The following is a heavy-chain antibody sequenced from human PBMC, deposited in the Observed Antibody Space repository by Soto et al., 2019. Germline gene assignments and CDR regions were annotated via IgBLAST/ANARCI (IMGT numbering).Heavy chain of an antibody. CDR1: GFTFSSYA. CDR3: AKDSFPSYYYYGMDV. Sequence: LRLSCAASGFTFSSYAMSWVRQAPGKGLGWVSAISGSGGSTYYADSVKGRFTISRDNSKNTLYLQMNSLRAEDTAVYYCAKDSFPSYYYYGMDVWGQGTTVTVS. J-gene: IGHJ6*02. CDR2: ISGSGGST. V-gene: IGHV3-23*01.